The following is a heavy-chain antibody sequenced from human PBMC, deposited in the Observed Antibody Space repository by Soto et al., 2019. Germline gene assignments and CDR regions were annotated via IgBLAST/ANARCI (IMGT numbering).Heavy chain of an antibody. J-gene: IGHJ6*02. V-gene: IGHV5-10-1*01. D-gene: IGHD6-19*01. CDR3: ARQLRSSGWYGGDYYYYGMDV. CDR1: GYSFTSYW. Sequence: PGESLKISCKGSGYSFTSYWISWVRQMPGKGLEWMGRIDPSDSYTNYSPSFQGHVTISADKSISTAYLQWSSLKASDTAMYYCARQLRSSGWYGGDYYYYGMDVWGQGTTVTVSS. CDR2: IDPSDSYT.